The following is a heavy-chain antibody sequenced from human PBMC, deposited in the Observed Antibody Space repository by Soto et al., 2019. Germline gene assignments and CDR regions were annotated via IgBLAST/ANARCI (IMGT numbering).Heavy chain of an antibody. J-gene: IGHJ4*02. D-gene: IGHD3-22*01. CDR2: ISYGGGTT. CDR3: AKNPGYYYDSTGYHFDY. Sequence: VQLLESGGGLVQPGGSLRLSCAASEFTFSNYAMSWVRQAPGKGLEWVSAISYGGGTTYYADSVKGRFTISRDNSKNTLYLQINSLRAEDTAVYYCAKNPGYYYDSTGYHFDYWCQGTLVTVSS. V-gene: IGHV3-23*01. CDR1: EFTFSNYA.